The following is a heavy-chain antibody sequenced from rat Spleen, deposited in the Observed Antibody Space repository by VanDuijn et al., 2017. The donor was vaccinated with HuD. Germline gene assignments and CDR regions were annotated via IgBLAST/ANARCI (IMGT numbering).Heavy chain of an antibody. D-gene: IGHD1-1*01. CDR2: VSSGGET. CDR3: ASGGSGGLNWFAY. Sequence: QVQLKESGPGLVQPSQTLSLTCTVSGFSLTSNGVSWVRQPPGTGLEWLAAVSSGGETYSNSGIKSRLTNSRDTSKSQVFLKMNNLRSEDTAMYYCASGGSGGLNWFAYWGQGTLVTVSS. J-gene: IGHJ3*01. V-gene: IGHV2S12*01. CDR1: GFSLTSNG.